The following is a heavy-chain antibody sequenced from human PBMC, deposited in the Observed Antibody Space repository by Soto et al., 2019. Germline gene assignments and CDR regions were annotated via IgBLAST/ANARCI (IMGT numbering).Heavy chain of an antibody. V-gene: IGHV4-34*01. Sequence: SETLSLTCSVYGGSFSGYYWSWIRQPPGKGLEWIGEINHSGSTNYNPSLKSRVTISVDTSKNQFSLKLSSVTAADTAVYYCARAGFWSGKGYWGQGNLVTVSS. CDR2: INHSGST. CDR3: ARAGFWSGKGY. D-gene: IGHD3-3*01. CDR1: GGSFSGYY. J-gene: IGHJ4*02.